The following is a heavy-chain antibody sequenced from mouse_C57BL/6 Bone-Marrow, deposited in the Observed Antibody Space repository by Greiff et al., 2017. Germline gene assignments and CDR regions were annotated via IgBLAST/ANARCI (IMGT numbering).Heavy chain of an antibody. J-gene: IGHJ2*01. V-gene: IGHV1-61*01. Sequence: VQLQQPGAELVRPGSSVKLSCKASGYTFTSYWMDWVKQRPGQGLEWIGNIYPSDSETHYNQKFKDKATLTVDKSSSTAYMQLSSLTSEDSAVYYCARNYYYGPDYWGQGTTLTDSS. D-gene: IGHD1-1*01. CDR1: GYTFTSYW. CDR2: IYPSDSET. CDR3: ARNYYYGPDY.